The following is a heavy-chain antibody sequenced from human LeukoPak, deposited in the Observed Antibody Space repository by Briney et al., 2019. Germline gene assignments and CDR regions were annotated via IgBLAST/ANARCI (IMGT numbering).Heavy chain of an antibody. CDR1: GGSISSYY. J-gene: IGHJ6*03. V-gene: IGHV4-59*01. CDR3: ARIYSSGWTGYYYYMDV. D-gene: IGHD6-19*01. Sequence: SETLSLTCTVSGGSISSYYWSWIRQPPGKGLEWIGYIYYSGSTNYNPSLKSRVTMSVDTSKNQFSLKLSSVTAADTAVYYCARIYSSGWTGYYYYMDVWGKGTTVTVSS. CDR2: IYYSGST.